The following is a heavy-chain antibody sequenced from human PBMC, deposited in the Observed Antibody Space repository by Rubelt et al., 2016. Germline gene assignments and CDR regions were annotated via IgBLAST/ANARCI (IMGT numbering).Heavy chain of an antibody. CDR2: ISFDGSNE. Sequence: RSLRLSCAASGFTFSDYAMHWVRQAPGKGLEWVAVISFDGSNEYYADSVKGRFTISRDNSKNTLYLQMNSLRVEDTGVYYCARDRVAVRGCFDSWGQGTLVTVSS. CDR1: GFTFSDYA. D-gene: IGHD6-6*01. V-gene: IGHV3-30*04. J-gene: IGHJ5*01. CDR3: ARDRVAVRGCFDS.